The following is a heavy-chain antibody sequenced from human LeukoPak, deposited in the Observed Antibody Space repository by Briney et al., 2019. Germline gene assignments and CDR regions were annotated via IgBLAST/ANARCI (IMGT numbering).Heavy chain of an antibody. CDR1: GYTFTSYA. V-gene: IGHV1-3*01. CDR2: INAGNGNT. J-gene: IGHJ4*02. Sequence: GASVNVSCKASGYTFTSYAMHWVRQAPGQRLEWMGWINAGNGNTKYSQKFQGRVTITRDTSASTAYMELSSLRSEDTAVYYCARDFPYYYDSSGYYPNYYFDYWGQGTLVTVSS. D-gene: IGHD3-22*01. CDR3: ARDFPYYYDSSGYYPNYYFDY.